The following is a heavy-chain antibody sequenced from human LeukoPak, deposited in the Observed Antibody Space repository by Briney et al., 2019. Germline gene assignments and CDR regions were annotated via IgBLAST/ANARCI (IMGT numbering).Heavy chain of an antibody. Sequence: GRSLRLSCAASGFTFDDYAMHWVRQAPGKGLEWVSGISWNSGSIGYADSVKGRFTISRDNAKNSLYLQMNSLRAEDMAVYYCAKEEPVGAFDIWGQGTMVTVSS. CDR2: ISWNSGSI. CDR1: GFTFDDYA. D-gene: IGHD1-14*01. J-gene: IGHJ3*02. CDR3: AKEEPVGAFDI. V-gene: IGHV3-9*03.